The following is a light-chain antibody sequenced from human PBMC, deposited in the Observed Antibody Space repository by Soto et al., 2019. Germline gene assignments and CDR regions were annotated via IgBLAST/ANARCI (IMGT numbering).Light chain of an antibody. CDR2: EVT. Sequence: QSALTQPASVSGSPGRSITISCTGTSSDVGVYNYVSWYQQHPGKAPKLMIFEVTSRPSGVSNRFSGSKSGNTASLTISGLQAEDEADYYCSSYTSSSTSVFGGGTKLTVL. V-gene: IGLV2-14*01. CDR3: SSYTSSSTSV. CDR1: SSDVGVYNY. J-gene: IGLJ3*02.